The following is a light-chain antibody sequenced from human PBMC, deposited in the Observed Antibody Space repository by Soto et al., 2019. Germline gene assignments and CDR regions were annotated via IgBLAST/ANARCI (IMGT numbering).Light chain of an antibody. CDR2: DVS. J-gene: IGLJ1*01. Sequence: QSVLTQPASVSGSPGQSITISCTGTSSDVGGFTYVSWYQQHPGKAPKLMIYDVSNRPSGVSNRFSGSKSGNTASLTISGLQAEDEADYDCSSYRTSSPLVLGTGTKVTGL. CDR1: SSDVGGFTY. V-gene: IGLV2-14*01. CDR3: SSYRTSSPLV.